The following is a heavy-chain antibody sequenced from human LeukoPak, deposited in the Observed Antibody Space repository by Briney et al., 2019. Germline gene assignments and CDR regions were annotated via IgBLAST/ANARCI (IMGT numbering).Heavy chain of an antibody. CDR3: ASGEQWLVPNYYYGMDV. D-gene: IGHD6-19*01. J-gene: IGHJ6*02. CDR2: ISAYNGNT. CDR1: GYTFTSYY. V-gene: IGHV1-18*04. Sequence: GASVKVSCKASGYTFTSYYMHWVRQAPGQGLEWMGWISAYNGNTNYAQKLQGRVTMTTDTSTSTAYMELRSLRSDDTAVYYCASGEQWLVPNYYYGMDVWGQGTTVTVSS.